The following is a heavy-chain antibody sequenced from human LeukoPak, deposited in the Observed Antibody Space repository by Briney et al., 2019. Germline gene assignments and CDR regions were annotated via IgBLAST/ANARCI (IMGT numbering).Heavy chain of an antibody. CDR2: ISSSSSYI. CDR3: AIVGVPDYYDSSGCLDY. V-gene: IGHV3-21*01. CDR1: GFTFSSYS. D-gene: IGHD3-22*01. Sequence: GGSLRLSCAASGFTFSSYSMNWVRQAPGKGLEWVSSISSSSSYIYYADSVKGRFTISRDNAKNSLYLQMNSLRAEDTAVYYCAIVGVPDYYDSSGCLDYWGQGGLVTVSS. J-gene: IGHJ4*02.